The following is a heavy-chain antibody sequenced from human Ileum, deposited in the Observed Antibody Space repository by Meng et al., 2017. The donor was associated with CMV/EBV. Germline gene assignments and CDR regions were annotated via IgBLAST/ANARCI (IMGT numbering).Heavy chain of an antibody. CDR3: ARGSSSWAFDY. D-gene: IGHD2-2*01. CDR2: VYSSGST. Sequence: QVQMQGSGPGLVKSSETLSLTCTVSGGSISGYYWSWIRQPATKGLEWIGRVYSSGSTDYNPSLQSRVTMSVDTSKIQFSLKLSSVTAADTAVYYCARGSSSWAFDYWGQGTLVTVSS. CDR1: GGSISGYY. V-gene: IGHV4-4*07. J-gene: IGHJ4*02.